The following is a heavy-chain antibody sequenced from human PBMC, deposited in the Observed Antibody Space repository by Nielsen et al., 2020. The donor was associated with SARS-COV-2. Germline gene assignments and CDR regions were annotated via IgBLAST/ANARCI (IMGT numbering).Heavy chain of an antibody. J-gene: IGHJ6*02. D-gene: IGHD3/OR15-3a*01. CDR1: GYTLTDYY. CDR2: INHYSCGT. CDR3: ARARATIFGLVMSYGMDV. Sequence: ASVKVSCKASGYTLTDYYIHWVRQAPGQGLEGMGRINHYSCGTNYAQKFQGTVTMTRDASISTVYMELTSDDTAVYYCARARATIFGLVMSYGMDVWGQGTTVAVSS. V-gene: IGHV1-2*06.